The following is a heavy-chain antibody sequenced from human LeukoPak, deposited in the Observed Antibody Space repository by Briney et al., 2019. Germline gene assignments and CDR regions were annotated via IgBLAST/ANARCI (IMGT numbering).Heavy chain of an antibody. CDR3: ARGISGYSSSPLDY. CDR2: IYISGST. Sequence: SETLSLTCTVSGGSISTYYWTWIRQPAGKGLEWIGRIYISGSTNNNPSLKSRVTMSVDTSKNQFSLKLSSVTAADTAVYYCARGISGYSSSPLDYWGQGTLVTVSS. V-gene: IGHV4-4*07. CDR1: GGSISTYY. D-gene: IGHD6-13*01. J-gene: IGHJ4*02.